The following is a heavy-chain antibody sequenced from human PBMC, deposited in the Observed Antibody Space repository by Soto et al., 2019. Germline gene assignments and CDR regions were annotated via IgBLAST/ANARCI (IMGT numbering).Heavy chain of an antibody. CDR1: GYTFTGYY. Sequence: ASVKVSCKASGYTFTGYYMHWVRQAPGQGLEWMGWINPNSGGTNYAQKFQGWVTMTRDTSISTAYMELSRLRSDDTAVYYCAKAIAARPGVGAFDIWGQGTMVTVSS. V-gene: IGHV1-2*04. J-gene: IGHJ3*02. D-gene: IGHD6-6*01. CDR2: INPNSGGT. CDR3: AKAIAARPGVGAFDI.